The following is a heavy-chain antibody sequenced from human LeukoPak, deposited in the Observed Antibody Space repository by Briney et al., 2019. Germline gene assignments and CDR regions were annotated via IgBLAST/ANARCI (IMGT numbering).Heavy chain of an antibody. V-gene: IGHV3-33*01. CDR2: IWYDGSNK. D-gene: IGHD1-1*01. Sequence: PGRSLRLSCAASGFTFSTYGIHWVRQAPGKGPEWVAIIWYDGSNKYYADSVRGRFTISRDNSKNTLYLQMNSLRAEDTAMYYCARDLEIGSSSYYFDYWGQGTLVTVSS. J-gene: IGHJ4*02. CDR3: ARDLEIGSSSYYFDY. CDR1: GFTFSTYG.